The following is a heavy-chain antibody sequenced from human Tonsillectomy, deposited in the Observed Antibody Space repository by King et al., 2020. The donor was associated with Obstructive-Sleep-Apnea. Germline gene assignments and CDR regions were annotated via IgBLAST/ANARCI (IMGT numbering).Heavy chain of an antibody. V-gene: IGHV4-59*01. CDR2: IYYSGST. Sequence: QLQESGPRLVKPSETLSLICTVSGGSISSYYWSWIRQPPGKGLEWMGYIYYSGSTNYNPATKSRVTISVDTSKNQFSLKLSSVTAADTAVYYCARGRDLYYDSSGIDYWGQGTLVTVSS. D-gene: IGHD3-22*01. CDR1: GGSISSYY. J-gene: IGHJ4*02. CDR3: ARGRDLYYDSSGIDY.